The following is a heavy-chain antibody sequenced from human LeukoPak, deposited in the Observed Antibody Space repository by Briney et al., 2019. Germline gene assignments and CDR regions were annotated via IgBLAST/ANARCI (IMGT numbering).Heavy chain of an antibody. D-gene: IGHD1-26*01. J-gene: IGHJ4*02. V-gene: IGHV3-7*01. Sequence: GGSLRLSCAVSGFTFSRYWMIWVRQAPGKVLEWVANIKQDGSEKYYVDSVKGRFTISRDNAKNSLYLQMNSLRAEDTAVYYCARGYWQLGYWGQGTLVTVSS. CDR1: GFTFSRYW. CDR2: IKQDGSEK. CDR3: ARGYWQLGY.